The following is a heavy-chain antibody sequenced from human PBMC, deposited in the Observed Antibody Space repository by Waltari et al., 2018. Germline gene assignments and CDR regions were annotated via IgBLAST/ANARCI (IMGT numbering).Heavy chain of an antibody. D-gene: IGHD2-15*01. CDR3: ARDLGRGLFLDS. J-gene: IGHJ4*02. CDR2: LHLNERT. V-gene: IGHV4-4*06. Sequence: WVGARPPPYRGLVVIVQLHLNERTTYTPSLASRAIVSLDSSMNQFSLRILSATAADTAVYYCARDLGRGLFLDSWGQGTLVTVSP.